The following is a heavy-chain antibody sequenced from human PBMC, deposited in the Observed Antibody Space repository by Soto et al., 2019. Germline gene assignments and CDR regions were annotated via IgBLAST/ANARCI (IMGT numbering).Heavy chain of an antibody. J-gene: IGHJ6*02. CDR3: ARDEHIIRGVRYGMDV. CDR2: IWYDGNKK. V-gene: IGHV3-33*01. Sequence: QVQLVESGGGVVQPGGSLRLSCAASGFTVSNVGMHWVRQAPGKGLEWVAIIWYDGNKKFYGDSVKGRFTISRDTSKNTLYLQMNDLIAEDTAVYYWARDEHIIRGVRYGMDVWGQGTTVTVSS. D-gene: IGHD3-10*01. CDR1: GFTVSNVG.